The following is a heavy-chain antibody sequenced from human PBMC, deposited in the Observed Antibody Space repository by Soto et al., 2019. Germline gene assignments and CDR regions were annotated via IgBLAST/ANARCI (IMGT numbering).Heavy chain of an antibody. J-gene: IGHJ6*02. Sequence: SETLSLTCSISGGSISGYHWNWIRQTPGKGVEWIGYFHNSGNPKYSSSLKSRVTISVDMSEKQSSLKLSSVTAADTAVYYCARNYDSSGYYPNYYYYGMDVWGQGTTVTVSS. CDR1: GGSISGYH. CDR2: FHNSGNP. CDR3: ARNYDSSGYYPNYYYYGMDV. D-gene: IGHD3-22*01. V-gene: IGHV4-59*01.